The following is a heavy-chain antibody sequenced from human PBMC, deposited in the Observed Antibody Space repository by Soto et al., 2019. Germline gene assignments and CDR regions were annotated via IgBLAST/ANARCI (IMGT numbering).Heavy chain of an antibody. CDR3: ARRYSGYDLLNWFDP. V-gene: IGHV4-39*01. CDR1: GGSISSSSYY. J-gene: IGHJ5*02. D-gene: IGHD5-12*01. CDR2: IYYSGST. Sequence: SETLSLTCTVSGGSISSSSYYWGWIRQPPGKGLEWIGSIYYSGSTYYNPSLKSRVTISVDTSKNQFSLKLSSVTAADTAVYYCARRYSGYDLLNWFDPWGQGTLVTVSS.